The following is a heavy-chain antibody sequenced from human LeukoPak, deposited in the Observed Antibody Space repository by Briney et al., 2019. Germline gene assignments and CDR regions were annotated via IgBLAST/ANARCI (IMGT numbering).Heavy chain of an antibody. D-gene: IGHD3-22*01. CDR2: ISGSGGST. CDR1: GFTFSSYA. V-gene: IGHV3-23*01. J-gene: IGHJ4*02. CDR3: ARDSSGYYSVY. Sequence: GASLRLSCAASGFTFSSYAMSWVRQAPGKGLEWVSAISGSGGSTYYADSVKGRFTISRDNSKNTLYLQMNSLRAEDTAVYYCARDSSGYYSVYWGQGTLVTVSS.